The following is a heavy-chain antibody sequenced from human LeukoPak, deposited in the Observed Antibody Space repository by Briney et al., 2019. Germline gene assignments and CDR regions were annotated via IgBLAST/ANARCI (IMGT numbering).Heavy chain of an antibody. CDR1: GFSFSTSW. J-gene: IGHJ6*02. CDR2: ISSDGSTT. D-gene: IGHD4-23*01. Sequence: RSGGSLRLSCAASGFSFSTSWMHWVRQAPGKGLVWVARISSDGSTTTHADSVKGRFTISRDNAKNTLYLQVNSLRAEDTAVYYCVRDRAVDIEAVPEAAISYGMDVWGQGTTVTVSS. CDR3: VRDRAVDIEAVPEAAISYGMDV. V-gene: IGHV3-74*03.